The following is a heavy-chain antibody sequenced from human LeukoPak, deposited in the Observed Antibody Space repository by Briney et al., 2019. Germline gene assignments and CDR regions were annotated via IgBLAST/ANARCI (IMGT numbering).Heavy chain of an antibody. V-gene: IGHV3-53*01. CDR3: AKDSGGPHFPIYFDY. D-gene: IGHD3-3*01. CDR1: GFTVSSNY. Sequence: PGGSLRLSCAASGFTVSSNYMSWVRQAPGKGLEWVSVIYSGGSTYYADSVKGRFTISRDNSKNTLYLQMNSLRAEDTAVYYCAKDSGGPHFPIYFDYWGRGTLVTVSS. CDR2: IYSGGST. J-gene: IGHJ4*02.